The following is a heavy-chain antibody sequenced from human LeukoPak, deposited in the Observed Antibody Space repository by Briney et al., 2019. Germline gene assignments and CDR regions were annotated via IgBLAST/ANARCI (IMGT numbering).Heavy chain of an antibody. Sequence: GGSLRLSCAASGFTFSSYAMHWVRQAPGKGLEYVSAISSNGGSTYYANSVKGRFTISRDNSKNTLYLQMGSLRAEDMAVYYCARAPIVVPASPLDYWGQGTPVTVSS. CDR2: ISSNGGST. J-gene: IGHJ4*02. V-gene: IGHV3-64*01. CDR3: ARAPIVVPASPLDY. D-gene: IGHD2-2*01. CDR1: GFTFSSYA.